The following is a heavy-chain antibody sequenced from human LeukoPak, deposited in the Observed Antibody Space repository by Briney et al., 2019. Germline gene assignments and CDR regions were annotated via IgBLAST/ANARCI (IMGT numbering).Heavy chain of an antibody. CDR1: GFTFSSYG. V-gene: IGHV3-30*03. CDR3: ARGYYSGAFDI. Sequence: GRSLRLSCAASGFTFSSYGMHWVRQAPGKGLEWVAVISYDGSNKYYADSVKGRFTISRDNSKNTLYLQMNSLRAEDTAVYYCARGYYSGAFDIWGQGTMVTVSS. J-gene: IGHJ3*02. CDR2: ISYDGSNK. D-gene: IGHD3-10*01.